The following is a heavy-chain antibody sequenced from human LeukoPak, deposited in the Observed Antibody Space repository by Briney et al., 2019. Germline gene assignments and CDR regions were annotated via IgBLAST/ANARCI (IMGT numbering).Heavy chain of an antibody. J-gene: IGHJ4*02. CDR1: GFTFSDYY. V-gene: IGHV3-11*01. CDR3: AKDILAAGLLFDF. CDR2: ISNSGGKTI. Sequence: GGSLRLSCAASGFTFSDYYMSWIRQAPGKGLEWVSYISNSGGKTIYYADSVKGRFTISRDNAKNSLYLQMNSLRAEDTAVYYCAKDILAAGLLFDFWGQGTLVTVSS. D-gene: IGHD6-13*01.